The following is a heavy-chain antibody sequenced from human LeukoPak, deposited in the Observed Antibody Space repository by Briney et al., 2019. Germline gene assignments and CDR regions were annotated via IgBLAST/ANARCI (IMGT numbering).Heavy chain of an antibody. CDR1: GGSISSYY. J-gene: IGHJ4*02. D-gene: IGHD3-22*01. CDR2: IYYSGST. V-gene: IGHV4-59*01. CDR3: ARSGYYYDSSGSLLPRFDY. Sequence: SETLSLTCTVSGGSISSYYWGWIRQPPGKGLEWIGYIYYSGSTNYNPSLKSRVTISVDTSKNQFSLKLSSVTAADTAVYYCARSGYYYDSSGSLLPRFDYWGQGTLVTVSS.